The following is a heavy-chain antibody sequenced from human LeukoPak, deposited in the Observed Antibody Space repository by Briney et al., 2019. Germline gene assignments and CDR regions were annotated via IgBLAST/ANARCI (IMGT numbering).Heavy chain of an antibody. V-gene: IGHV3-53*01. CDR1: GFTVSSNY. CDR3: ARANCGGDCPIDY. J-gene: IGHJ4*02. Sequence: GGSLRLSCAASGFTVSSNYMNWVRQAPGKGLEWVSVIYSGGSTYYADSVKGRFTISRDKSKNTLYLQMNSLRVEDTAVYYCARANCGGDCPIDYWGQGTLVTVSS. CDR2: IYSGGST. D-gene: IGHD2-21*02.